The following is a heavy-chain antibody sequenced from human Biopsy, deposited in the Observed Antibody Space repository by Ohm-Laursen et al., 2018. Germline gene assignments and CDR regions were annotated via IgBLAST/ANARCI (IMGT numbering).Heavy chain of an antibody. V-gene: IGHV4-61*01. Sequence: TLSLTCTVSGDSLTSGPENWSWTRQSPGQGLEYIGFIYSGGNTNYNPSLKNRVTMSVDTSKNQFYLKLYSVTAADTAVYYCARGRRTSGWPYFDNWGQGALVIVSP. J-gene: IGHJ4*02. D-gene: IGHD6-19*01. CDR2: IYSGGNT. CDR3: ARGRRTSGWPYFDN. CDR1: GDSLTSGPEN.